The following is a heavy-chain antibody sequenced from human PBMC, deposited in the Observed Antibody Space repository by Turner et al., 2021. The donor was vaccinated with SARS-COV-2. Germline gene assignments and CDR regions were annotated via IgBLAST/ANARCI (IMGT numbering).Heavy chain of an antibody. V-gene: IGHV3-23*01. CDR3: AKDQVSGDGYVVFDY. CDR2: SGGSGSDK. J-gene: IGHJ4*02. Sequence: EVQLLESGGDLVQPGGSLRLSCVASGFTFRIYAMNWVRQAPGKGLEWVSTSGGSGSDKHYADSVKGRFTISRDNSKNTVYLQMNSLRDEDTALYYCAKDQVSGDGYVVFDYWGQGTQVTVSS. CDR1: GFTFRIYA. D-gene: IGHD5-12*01.